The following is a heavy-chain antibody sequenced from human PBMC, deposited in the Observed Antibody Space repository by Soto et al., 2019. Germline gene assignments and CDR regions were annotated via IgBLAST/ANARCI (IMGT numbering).Heavy chain of an antibody. V-gene: IGHV1-8*01. D-gene: IGHD3-3*01. Sequence: ASVKVSCKASGYTFTSYNINWVRQAPGQGLEWVAGPTSNSGNSDYAQKFQGRLTVTRDTSISTAYMELSSLRSDDTAVYYCVLLGVFDHWGPGILVTVSS. CDR2: PTSNSGNS. CDR1: GYTFTSYN. CDR3: VLLGVFDH. J-gene: IGHJ4*02.